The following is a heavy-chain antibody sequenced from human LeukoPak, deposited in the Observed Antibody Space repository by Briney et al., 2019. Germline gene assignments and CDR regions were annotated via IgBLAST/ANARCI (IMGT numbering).Heavy chain of an antibody. CDR2: ISGSGGGT. Sequence: GGSLRLSCAASGFTFSSYAMSWVRQAPGKGLEWVSTISGSGGGTYYADSVKGRFTSSRDNSKSTLYLQMNSLRTEDTAVYYCSKRYYGSSGYPGWYFDLWGRGTLVTVSS. V-gene: IGHV3-23*01. CDR3: SKRYYGSSGYPGWYFDL. J-gene: IGHJ2*01. D-gene: IGHD3-22*01. CDR1: GFTFSSYA.